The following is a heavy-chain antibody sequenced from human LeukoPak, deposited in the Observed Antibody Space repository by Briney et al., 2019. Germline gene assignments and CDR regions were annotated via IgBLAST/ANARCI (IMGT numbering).Heavy chain of an antibody. CDR3: AKDLGGKPYYYYGMDV. CDR2: ISGGGGGT. J-gene: IGHJ6*02. Sequence: GGSLRLSCAASGFTFSTYAMSWVRQAPGKGLEWVSAISGGGGGTFYADSVKGRFTISRDNSKNMLYLQMNSLSAEDTAVYYCAKDLGGKPYYYYGMDVWGQGTTVTVSS. V-gene: IGHV3-23*01. CDR1: GFTFSTYA.